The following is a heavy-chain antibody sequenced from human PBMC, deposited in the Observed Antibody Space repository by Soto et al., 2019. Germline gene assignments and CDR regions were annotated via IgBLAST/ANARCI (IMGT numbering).Heavy chain of an antibody. J-gene: IGHJ5*02. D-gene: IGHD3-22*01. V-gene: IGHV1-69*01. CDR1: GGTFSDYG. CDR3: ARGWDHYDSSGLLTWFDP. Sequence: QVQLVQSGAEVKKPGSSVKVSCKASGGTFSDYGISWVRQAPGQGLEWMGGLIPIFGTSNYAQKFQGRFTTTADESKSTAYMEISRLKSEDTAVYYCARGWDHYDSSGLLTWFDPWGQGTLVTVSS. CDR2: LIPIFGTS.